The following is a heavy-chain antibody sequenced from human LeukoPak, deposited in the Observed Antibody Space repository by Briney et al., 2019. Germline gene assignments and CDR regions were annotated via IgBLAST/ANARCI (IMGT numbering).Heavy chain of an antibody. CDR2: IYYSGST. CDR1: GGSISSYY. D-gene: IGHD3-16*01. CDR3: ARTLPGGDYVWGSYP. V-gene: IGHV4-59*01. J-gene: IGHJ5*02. Sequence: SETLSLTCTVSGGSISSYYWSWIRQPPGKGLEWIGYIYYSGSTNYNPSLKSRVTISVDTSKNQFSLKLSSVTAADTAVYYRARTLPGGDYVWGSYPWGQGTLVTVSS.